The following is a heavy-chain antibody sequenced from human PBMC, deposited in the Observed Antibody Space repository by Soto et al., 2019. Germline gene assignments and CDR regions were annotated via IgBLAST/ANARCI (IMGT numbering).Heavy chain of an antibody. D-gene: IGHD3-22*01. CDR2: INPSGGST. J-gene: IGHJ3*02. CDR3: ASDDYYDSSGDRIGAFDI. CDR1: GYTFTSYY. Sequence: QVQLVQSGAEVKKPGASVKVSCKESGYTFTSYYMHWVRQAPGQGLEWMGIINPSGGSTSYAQKLQGRVTMTRDTSTSTVDMALSSLSSEDTAVDYCASDDYYDSSGDRIGAFDIGGQGTMVTVSS. V-gene: IGHV1-46*01.